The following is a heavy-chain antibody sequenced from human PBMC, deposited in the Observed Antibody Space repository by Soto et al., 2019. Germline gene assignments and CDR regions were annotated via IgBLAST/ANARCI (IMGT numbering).Heavy chain of an antibody. J-gene: IGHJ4*02. V-gene: IGHV3-23*01. CDR3: AKVLQQQLVGPSFDY. D-gene: IGHD6-13*01. CDR2: ISGSGGST. CDR1: GFTFSSYA. Sequence: EVQLLESGGGLVQPGGSLRLSCAASGFTFSSYAMSWVRQAPGKGLEWVSAISGSGGSTYYADSVKGRFTISRDNSKNTLDLQMNSLRAEDTAVYYCAKVLQQQLVGPSFDYWGQGTLVTVSS.